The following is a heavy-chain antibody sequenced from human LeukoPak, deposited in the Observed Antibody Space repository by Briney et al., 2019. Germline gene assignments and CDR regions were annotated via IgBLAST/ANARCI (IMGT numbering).Heavy chain of an antibody. J-gene: IGHJ1*01. V-gene: IGHV3-23*01. CDR2: ISTRGGSS. CDR1: GFTFSDYD. D-gene: IGHD6-6*01. Sequence: PGGSLRLSCAASGFTFSDYDMNWVRQAPGKGLEWVSGISTRGGSSYYTDSVKGRFTISRDNSENTLYLQMNSLRVEDTAVYYCAHTNKYCNEYFQHWGQGTLVTVSS. CDR3: AHTNKYCNEYFQH.